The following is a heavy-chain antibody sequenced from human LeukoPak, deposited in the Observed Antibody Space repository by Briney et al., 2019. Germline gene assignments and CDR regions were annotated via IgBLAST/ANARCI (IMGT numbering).Heavy chain of an antibody. CDR1: GFIFSNYA. CDR3: AKAPPYTKYFDY. D-gene: IGHD1-1*01. CDR2: ISNSGDAT. V-gene: IGHV3-23*01. Sequence: PGGSLRLSCAGSGFIFSNYAMSWVRQAPGQGLEWVSTISNSGDATFYADAVKGRFTIPRDNSKNTLYLQMYSLRAEDTAIYYCAKAPPYTKYFDYWGQGTLLTVSS. J-gene: IGHJ4*02.